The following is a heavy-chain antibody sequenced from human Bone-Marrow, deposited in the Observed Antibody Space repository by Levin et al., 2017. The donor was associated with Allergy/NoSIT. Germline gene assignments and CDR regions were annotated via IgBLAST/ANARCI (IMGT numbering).Heavy chain of an antibody. CDR2: IYYSGST. V-gene: IGHV4-59*01. CDR3: ATLYGPTKGDY. Sequence: SQTLSLTCTVSGGSISGYYWSWIRQPPGKALEWIGYIYYSGSTNYNPSLNSRVTMSLDTSKNQFSLRVRSITAADTAVYYCATLYGPTKGDYWGQGTLVTVSS. D-gene: IGHD4-17*01. CDR1: GGSISGYY. J-gene: IGHJ4*02.